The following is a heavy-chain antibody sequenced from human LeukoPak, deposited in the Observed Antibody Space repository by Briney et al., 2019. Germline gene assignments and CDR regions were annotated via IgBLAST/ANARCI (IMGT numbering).Heavy chain of an antibody. CDR2: INPSGGST. J-gene: IGHJ5*02. Sequence: ASVKVSCKASGYTFTSYYMHWVRQAPGQGLEWMGIINPSGGSTSYAQKFQGRVTMTRDTSTSTVYMELSSLRSEDTAVYYCARDGSVATIPVRYGMFDNWFDPWGQGTLATVSS. V-gene: IGHV1-46*01. D-gene: IGHD5-12*01. CDR1: GYTFTSYY. CDR3: ARDGSVATIPVRYGMFDNWFDP.